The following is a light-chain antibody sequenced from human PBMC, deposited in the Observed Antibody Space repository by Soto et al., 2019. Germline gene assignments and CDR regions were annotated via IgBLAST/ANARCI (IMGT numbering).Light chain of an antibody. CDR3: QSYDSSNRVV. CDR1: SGSIASNY. Sequence: LTQPHSVSESPGKTVTISCTRSSGSIASNYVQWYQQRPGSAPTTVIFEDNQRPSGVPDRFSGSIDISSNSASLTISGLKTEDEADYHCQSYDSSNRVVFGGGTKLTVL. CDR2: EDN. V-gene: IGLV6-57*04. J-gene: IGLJ2*01.